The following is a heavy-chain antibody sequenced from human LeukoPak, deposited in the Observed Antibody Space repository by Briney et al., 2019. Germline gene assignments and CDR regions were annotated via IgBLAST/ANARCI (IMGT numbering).Heavy chain of an antibody. CDR3: ARDSVLRYFDWLFPYYMDV. CDR1: GFTFSDYY. V-gene: IGHV3-11*01. Sequence: GGSLRLSCAASGFTFSDYYMSWIRQAPGEGLEWVSYISTSGSTIYYADSVKGRFTISRDNAKNSLYLQMNSLRAEDTAVYYCARDSVLRYFDWLFPYYMDVWGKGTTVTISS. CDR2: ISTSGSTI. J-gene: IGHJ6*03. D-gene: IGHD3-9*01.